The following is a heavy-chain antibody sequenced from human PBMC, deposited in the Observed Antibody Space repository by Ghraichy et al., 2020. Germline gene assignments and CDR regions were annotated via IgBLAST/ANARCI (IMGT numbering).Heavy chain of an antibody. CDR3: AREYSSRLSNYFDY. D-gene: IGHD6-13*01. CDR2: IYYSGST. Sequence: SETLSLTCTVSGGSISSGGYYWSWIRQHPGKGLEWIGYIYYSGSTYYNPSLKSRVTISVDTSKNQFSLKLSSVTAAATAVYYWAREYSSRLSNYFDYWGQGTLVTVSS. J-gene: IGHJ4*02. V-gene: IGHV4-31*03. CDR1: GGSISSGGYY.